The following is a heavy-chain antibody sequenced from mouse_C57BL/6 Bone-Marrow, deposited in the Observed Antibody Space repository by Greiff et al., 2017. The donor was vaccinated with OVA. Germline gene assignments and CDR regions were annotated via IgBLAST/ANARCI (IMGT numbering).Heavy chain of an antibody. Sequence: EVKLVESGPELVKPGASVKISCKASGYSFTDYNMNWVKQSNGKSLEWIGVINPNYGTTSYNQKFKGKATLTVDQSSSTAYMQLNSLTSEDSAVYYCARAFTTVVGPGAMDYWGQGTSVTVSS. J-gene: IGHJ4*01. CDR1: GYSFTDYN. D-gene: IGHD1-1*01. CDR3: ARAFTTVVGPGAMDY. CDR2: INPNYGTT. V-gene: IGHV1-39*01.